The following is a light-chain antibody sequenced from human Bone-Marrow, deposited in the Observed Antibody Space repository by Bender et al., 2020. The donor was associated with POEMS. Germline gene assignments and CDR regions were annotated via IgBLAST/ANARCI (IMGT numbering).Light chain of an antibody. CDR2: DVR. CDR1: SSDVGSYNF. J-gene: IGLJ2*01. V-gene: IGLV2-14*02. Sequence: QSALTQPASVSGSPGQSITISCTGTSSDVGSYNFVSWYQHYPGKVPKLMIYDVRKRPSGVPDRFSGSKSGTSASLAISGLQSEDEADYYCAAWDDSLDGVVFGGGTKLTVL. CDR3: AAWDDSLDGVV.